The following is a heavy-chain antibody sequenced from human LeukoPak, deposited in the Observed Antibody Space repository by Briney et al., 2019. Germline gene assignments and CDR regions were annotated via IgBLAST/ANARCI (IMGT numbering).Heavy chain of an antibody. CDR2: IIPILGIA. Sequence: SVKVSCKASGGTFSSYAISWVRQAPGQGLEWMGRIIPILGIANYAQKFQGRVTITADKSTSTAYMELSSLRSEDTAVYYCATNGISDNFDWLLIDYWGQGTLVTVSS. V-gene: IGHV1-69*04. CDR3: ATNGISDNFDWLLIDY. J-gene: IGHJ4*02. CDR1: GGTFSSYA. D-gene: IGHD3-9*01.